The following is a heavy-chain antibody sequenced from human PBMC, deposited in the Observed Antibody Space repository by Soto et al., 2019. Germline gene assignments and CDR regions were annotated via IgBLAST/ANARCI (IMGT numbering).Heavy chain of an antibody. V-gene: IGHV4-31*03. D-gene: IGHD5-12*01. CDR2: IYYSGST. Sequence: QVQLQESGPGLVKPSQTLSLTCTVSGGSISSGGYYWSWIRQHPGKGLEWIGYIYYSGSTYYNPALEWRVTMSVDTSENQFSLKLSSVTAADTAVYYCARKDSGYGDYMDVWGKGTTVTVSS. CDR1: GGSISSGGYY. J-gene: IGHJ6*03. CDR3: ARKDSGYGDYMDV.